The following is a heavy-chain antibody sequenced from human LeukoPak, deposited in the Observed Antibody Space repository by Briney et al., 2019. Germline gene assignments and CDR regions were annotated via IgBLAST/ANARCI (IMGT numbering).Heavy chain of an antibody. Sequence: PGGSLRLSCAASGFTFISYSMNWVRRAPGKGLEWVSSISSSSSHIYYADSVKGRFTISRDNAKNSLYLQVNSLTAEDTAVYYCARDGRWNGGLRQPYFDYWGQGTLVTVSS. CDR3: ARDGRWNGGLRQPYFDY. J-gene: IGHJ4*02. V-gene: IGHV3-21*01. D-gene: IGHD1-1*01. CDR1: GFTFISYS. CDR2: ISSSSSHI.